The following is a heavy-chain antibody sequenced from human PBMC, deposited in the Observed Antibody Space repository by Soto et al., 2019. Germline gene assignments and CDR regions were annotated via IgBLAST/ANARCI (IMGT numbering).Heavy chain of an antibody. V-gene: IGHV3-11*01. CDR2: IGSSDNII. D-gene: IGHD3-22*01. CDR1: GFTFSDYY. Sequence: PGGSLRLSCAASGFTFSDYYMSWIRQAPGKGLEWVSYIGSSDNIIYYADSVKGRFTISRDNAKNSLYLQMNSLRAEDTAVYYCARDLGYYECSGYFDYWGKGTLVTVSS. CDR3: ARDLGYYECSGYFDY. J-gene: IGHJ4*02.